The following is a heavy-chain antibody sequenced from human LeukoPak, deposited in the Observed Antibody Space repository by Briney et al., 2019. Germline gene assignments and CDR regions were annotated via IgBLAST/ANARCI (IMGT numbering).Heavy chain of an antibody. CDR3: ARANLQYDILTGYYLRNFDY. D-gene: IGHD3-9*01. CDR1: GGSISSGGYY. V-gene: IGHV4-39*07. CDR2: INHSGST. Sequence: PSETLSLTCTVSGGSISSGGYYWSWIRQPPGKGLEWIGEINHSGSTNYNPSLKSRVTISVDTSKNQFSLKLSSVTAADTAVYYCARANLQYDILTGYYLRNFDYWGQGTLVTVSS. J-gene: IGHJ4*02.